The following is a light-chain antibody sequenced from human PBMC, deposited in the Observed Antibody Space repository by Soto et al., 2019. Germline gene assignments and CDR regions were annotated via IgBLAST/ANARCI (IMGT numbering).Light chain of an antibody. Sequence: DIRMTQSPSTLSASVGDRVTITCRASQSIGSWLAWYQQKPGKAPRLLIYKASNLGGGVPSRFSGSGSGTDFTLTISSLQADDFATYYCQQYTDFSALTFGGGTKVDIK. CDR2: KAS. J-gene: IGKJ4*01. CDR1: QSIGSW. CDR3: QQYTDFSALT. V-gene: IGKV1-5*03.